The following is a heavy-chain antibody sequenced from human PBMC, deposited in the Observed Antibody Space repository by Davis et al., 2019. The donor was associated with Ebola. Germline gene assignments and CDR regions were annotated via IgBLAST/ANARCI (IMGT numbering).Heavy chain of an antibody. D-gene: IGHD3-3*01. CDR3: AREDVGSYEFWSGKPQPHAFDI. CDR1: GFFFGNFF. CDR2: VSSNGAYK. Sequence: PGGSLRLSCEASGFFFGNFFINWVRQAPGKGLEWVSCVSSNGAYKGYAEPLKGRFTISRDNAKNLVYLHINDVRAEDTAVYYCAREDVGSYEFWSGKPQPHAFDIWGQGTMVAVSS. V-gene: IGHV3-21*06. J-gene: IGHJ3*02.